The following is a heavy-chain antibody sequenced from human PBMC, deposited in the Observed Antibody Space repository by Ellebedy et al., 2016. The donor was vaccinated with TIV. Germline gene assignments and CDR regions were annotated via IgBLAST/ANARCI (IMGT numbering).Heavy chain of an antibody. J-gene: IGHJ5*02. D-gene: IGHD5/OR15-5a*01. CDR3: ARDAMSYRFDP. CDR1: GYTFTSDL. V-gene: IGHV1-46*01. CDR2: VNPFNGGT. Sequence: AASVKVSCKASGYTFTSDLIHWVRQAPGQGLEWMGTVNPFNGGTGYAQRFQGRVTMTRDTSTSTVYMELSSLRSDDTAVYYCARDAMSYRFDPWGQGTLVTGSS.